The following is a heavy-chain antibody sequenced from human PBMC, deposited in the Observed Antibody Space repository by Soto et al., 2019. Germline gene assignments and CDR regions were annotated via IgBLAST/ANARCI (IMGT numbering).Heavy chain of an antibody. V-gene: IGHV3-66*04. CDR1: GVTVSSNY. Sequence: GGSLRLSCAASGVTVSSNYMSWVRQAPGKGLEWISVIYSGGSTYYADSVKGRFTISRDNSKNTLHLQMNSLRAEDTAVYYCARHGYNYGGGYFDYWGQGTLVTVSS. J-gene: IGHJ4*02. CDR2: IYSGGST. CDR3: ARHGYNYGGGYFDY. D-gene: IGHD5-18*01.